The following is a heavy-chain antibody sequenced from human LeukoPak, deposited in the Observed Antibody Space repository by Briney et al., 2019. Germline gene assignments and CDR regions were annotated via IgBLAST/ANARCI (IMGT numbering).Heavy chain of an antibody. V-gene: IGHV3-23*01. Sequence: GGSLRLSCAASGSSLSSYAMSWVRQAPGKGLEWVSATSSSDSGTYYADSVRGRFTISRDNSRNTLYLHMKSLRAEDAAVYYCAKAPVTSCRGAYCYPFDSWGQGTVVTVSS. J-gene: IGHJ4*02. D-gene: IGHD2-21*01. CDR1: GSSLSSYA. CDR2: TSSSDSGT. CDR3: AKAPVTSCRGAYCYPFDS.